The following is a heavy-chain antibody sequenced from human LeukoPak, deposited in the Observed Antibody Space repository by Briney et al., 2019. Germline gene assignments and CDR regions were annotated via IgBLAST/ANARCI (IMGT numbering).Heavy chain of an antibody. J-gene: IGHJ4*02. D-gene: IGHD2-2*01. CDR3: ARGRLDCSSTSCYGLDY. CDR2: TYYRSMWYN. Sequence: SQTLSLTCAISGDSVSSNSAAWNWIRQSPSRGLEWLGRTYYRSMWYNDYAVSVKSRLTINPDTSKNQFSLKLSSVTAADTAVYYCARGRLDCSSTSCYGLDYWGQGTLVTVSS. CDR1: GDSVSSNSAA. V-gene: IGHV6-1*01.